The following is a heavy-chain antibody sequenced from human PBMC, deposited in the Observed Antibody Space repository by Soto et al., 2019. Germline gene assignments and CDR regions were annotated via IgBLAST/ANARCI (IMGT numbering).Heavy chain of an antibody. CDR1: GFTFSSYG. CDR2: IWYDGSNK. J-gene: IGHJ6*03. CDR3: ARVGCSSTSCHPYYYYYYMDV. V-gene: IGHV3-33*01. Sequence: QVQLVESGGGVVQPGRSLRLSCAASGFTFSSYGMHWVRQAPGKGLERVAVIWYDGSNKYYADSVKGRFTISRDNSKNTLYLQMNSLRAEDTAVYYCARVGCSSTSCHPYYYYYYMDVWGKGTTVTVSS. D-gene: IGHD2-2*01.